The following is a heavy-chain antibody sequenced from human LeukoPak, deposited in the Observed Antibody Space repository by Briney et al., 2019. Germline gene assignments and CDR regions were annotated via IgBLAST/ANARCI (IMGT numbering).Heavy chain of an antibody. CDR3: ARGRRGYSYGYLSNWFDP. CDR1: GGSFSGCY. Sequence: PSETLSLTCAVYGGSFSGCYWSWIRQPPGKGLEWIGEINHSGSTNYNPSLKSRVTISVDTSKNQFSLKLSSVTAADTAVYYCARGRRGYSYGYLSNWFDPWGQGTLVTVSS. J-gene: IGHJ5*02. D-gene: IGHD5-18*01. V-gene: IGHV4-34*01. CDR2: INHSGST.